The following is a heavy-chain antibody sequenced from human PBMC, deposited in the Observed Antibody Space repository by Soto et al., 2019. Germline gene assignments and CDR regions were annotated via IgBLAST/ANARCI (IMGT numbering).Heavy chain of an antibody. Sequence: QVQLVESGGGLVKPGGSLRLSCAASGFTFSDYYMSWIRQAPGKGLEWISYISSSGSTIYYADSVKGRFTFSRNNAKNSLYLQMNSLRAEDTAVYYCARGYRSSSSRSGDAFDIWGQGTMVTVSS. CDR1: GFTFSDYY. V-gene: IGHV3-11*01. D-gene: IGHD6-13*01. J-gene: IGHJ3*02. CDR2: ISSSGSTI. CDR3: ARGYRSSSSRSGDAFDI.